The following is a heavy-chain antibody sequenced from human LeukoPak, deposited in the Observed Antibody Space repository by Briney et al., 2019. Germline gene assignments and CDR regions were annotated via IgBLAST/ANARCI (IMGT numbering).Heavy chain of an antibody. V-gene: IGHV3-7*01. D-gene: IGHD6-25*01. J-gene: IGHJ5*02. CDR1: GFDFDFYW. CDR3: GAATLS. CDR2: IKRDGSDR. Sequence: PGGSLRLSCAASGFDFDFYWLSWVRQAPGKGPEWVANIKRDGSDRNYVDSVRGRFTISRDNAKKSLFLQVNGLRVEDTGMYYCGAATLSWGQGTLVTVSS.